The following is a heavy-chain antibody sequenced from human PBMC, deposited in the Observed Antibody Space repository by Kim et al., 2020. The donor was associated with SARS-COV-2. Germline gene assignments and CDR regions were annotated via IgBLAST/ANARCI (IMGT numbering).Heavy chain of an antibody. CDR1: GYTFTGYY. V-gene: IGHV1-2*06. J-gene: IGHJ6*02. Sequence: ASVKVSCKASGYTFTGYYMHWVRQAPGQGLEWMGRINPNSGGTNYAQKFQGRVTMTRDTSISTAYMELSRLRSDDTAVYYCAINLKRSGIAAAGYYYYYGMDVWGQGTTVTVSS. CDR3: AINLKRSGIAAAGYYYYYGMDV. CDR2: INPNSGGT. D-gene: IGHD6-13*01.